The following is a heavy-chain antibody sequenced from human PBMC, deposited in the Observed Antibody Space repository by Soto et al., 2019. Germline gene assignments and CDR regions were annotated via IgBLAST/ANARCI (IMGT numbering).Heavy chain of an antibody. V-gene: IGHV3-23*01. Sequence: EVQLLESGGGLVQPGGSLRLSCAASGFTFSSYAMSWVRQPPGKGLEWVSAISGSGGSTYYADSVKGRFTISRDNPKNTLYLPMTSLSAEDTAVYYCAYSSTPFDYWCQGTLVTVSS. CDR3: AYSSTPFDY. CDR1: GFTFSSYA. J-gene: IGHJ4*02. CDR2: ISGSGGST. D-gene: IGHD6-13*01.